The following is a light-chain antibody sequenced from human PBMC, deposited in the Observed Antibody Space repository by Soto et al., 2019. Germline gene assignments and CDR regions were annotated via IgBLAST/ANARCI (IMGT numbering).Light chain of an antibody. CDR2: RAS. Sequence: DVVMTQSPLSLSVTLGQPASISCRSSQSIVYSDGNAYLNWFQQRPGQSPRRLIYRASNRDSGVPDRFSGSGSVTDFTLQISRVEAEDVGVYYCIQGTHWPPTCGRGTRVEIK. V-gene: IGKV2-30*01. J-gene: IGKJ1*01. CDR3: IQGTHWPPT. CDR1: QSIVYSDGNAY.